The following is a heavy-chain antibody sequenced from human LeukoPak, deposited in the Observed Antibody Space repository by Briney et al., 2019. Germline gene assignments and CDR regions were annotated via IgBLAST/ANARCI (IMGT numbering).Heavy chain of an antibody. CDR3: ARSYGDYFDY. CDR1: GFTFSSYG. CDR2: ISCSGGNT. D-gene: IGHD4-17*01. Sequence: GGSLRLSCAASGFTFSSYGMSWVRQAPGKGLEWVSYISCSGGNTHYADSVKGRFTISRDNAKNSLYLQVNSLRAEDTAVYYCARSYGDYFDYWGQGTLVTVSS. V-gene: IGHV3-48*04. J-gene: IGHJ4*02.